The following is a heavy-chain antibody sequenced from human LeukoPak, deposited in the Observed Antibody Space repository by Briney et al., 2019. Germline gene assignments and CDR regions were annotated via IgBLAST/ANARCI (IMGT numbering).Heavy chain of an antibody. D-gene: IGHD6-19*01. J-gene: IGHJ4*02. CDR3: AKDQEQWLVEGGDY. CDR2: ISYDGSNK. V-gene: IGHV3-30*18. CDR1: GFTFSSYG. Sequence: PGRSLRLSCAASGFTFSSYGMHWVRQAPGKGLEWVAIISYDGSNKYYADSVKGRFTISRDNSKNTLYLQMNSLRAEDTAVYYCAKDQEQWLVEGGDYWGQGTLVTVSS.